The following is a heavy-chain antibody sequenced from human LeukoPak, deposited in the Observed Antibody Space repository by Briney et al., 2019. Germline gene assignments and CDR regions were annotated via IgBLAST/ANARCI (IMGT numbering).Heavy chain of an antibody. Sequence: GGSLRLSCAASGFTFSTYSINWVRQAPGKGLEWVSSISSSSNYRFYADSVKGRFTISRDNAKNSLYLQMNSLRAEDTAMYYCARSKTILLDAMDVWGNGTTVTVSS. V-gene: IGHV3-21*01. CDR2: ISSSSNYR. J-gene: IGHJ6*04. CDR3: ARSKTILLDAMDV. CDR1: GFTFSTYS. D-gene: IGHD2/OR15-2a*01.